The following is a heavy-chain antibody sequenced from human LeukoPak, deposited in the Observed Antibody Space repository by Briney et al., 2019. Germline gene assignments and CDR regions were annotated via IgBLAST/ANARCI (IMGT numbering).Heavy chain of an antibody. Sequence: ASVKVSCKASGGTFSSYAISWVRQAPGQGLEWMGRIIPILGIANYAQKFQGRVTITAGKSTSTAYMELSSLRSEDTAVYYCARGQGVMVGFDYWGQGTLVTVSS. V-gene: IGHV1-69*04. D-gene: IGHD3-16*01. CDR1: GGTFSSYA. CDR2: IIPILGIA. CDR3: ARGQGVMVGFDY. J-gene: IGHJ4*02.